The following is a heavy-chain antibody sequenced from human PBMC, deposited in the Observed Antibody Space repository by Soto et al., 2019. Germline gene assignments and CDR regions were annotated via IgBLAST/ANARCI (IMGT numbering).Heavy chain of an antibody. J-gene: IGHJ6*02. CDR1: GFTFSNYA. CDR2: ISGSGRTT. Sequence: GGSLRLSCAASGFTFSNYAMNWVRQAPGKGLEWVSTISGSGRTTFYADSVKGRFTISRDNSKSTLYLQMNSLRAEDTALYYCAKGRSYYYYYGVDVWGQGTTVTVSS. V-gene: IGHV3-23*01. CDR3: AKGRSYYYYYGVDV.